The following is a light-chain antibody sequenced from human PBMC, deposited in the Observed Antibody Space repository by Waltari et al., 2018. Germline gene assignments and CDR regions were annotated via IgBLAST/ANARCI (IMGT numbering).Light chain of an antibody. CDR2: AST. CDR1: SSNIGAGYD. Sequence: QSVLTQPPSVSGAPGQTVTISCIGGSSNIGAGYDVHWYQQLPQTAPKLLIYASTNRPPAISDGFSGSNSGTSASLVITSLQIEDEAVDDCQSYDTRLSASVIFGGGTELTVL. CDR3: QSYDTRLSASVI. V-gene: IGLV1-40*01. J-gene: IGLJ2*01.